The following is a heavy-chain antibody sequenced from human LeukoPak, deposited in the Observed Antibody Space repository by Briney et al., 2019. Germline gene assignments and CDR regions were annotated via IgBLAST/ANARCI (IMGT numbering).Heavy chain of an antibody. CDR2: IYYSGST. CDR1: GGSISSNNYY. Sequence: PSETLSLTCTVSGGSISSNNYYWGWIRQPPGKGLEWIGSIYYSGSTYYNPSLKSRIIISVDTSKNQFSLKLSSVTATDTAVFYCARRTTVTIPFGYWGQGTLVTVSS. CDR3: ARRTTVTIPFGY. D-gene: IGHD4-11*01. V-gene: IGHV4-39*01. J-gene: IGHJ4*02.